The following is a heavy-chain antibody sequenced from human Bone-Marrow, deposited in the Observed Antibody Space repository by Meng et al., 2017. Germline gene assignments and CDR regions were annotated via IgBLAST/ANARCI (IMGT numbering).Heavy chain of an antibody. CDR3: AREGSFGGGVDY. CDR1: GGTFSSYA. J-gene: IGHJ4*02. V-gene: IGHV1-69*13. Sequence: SVKVSCKAPGGTFSSYAISWVRQAPGQGLEWMGGIIPIFGTANYAQKFQGRVTITADESTSTAYMELSSLRSEDTAVYYCAREGSFGGGVDYWGQGTLVTVSS. CDR2: IIPIFGTA. D-gene: IGHD3-10*01.